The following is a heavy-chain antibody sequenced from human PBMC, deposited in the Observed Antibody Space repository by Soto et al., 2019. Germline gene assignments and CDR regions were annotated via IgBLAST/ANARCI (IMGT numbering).Heavy chain of an antibody. D-gene: IGHD3-3*01. CDR3: ARDKEAGDFWSGYYFHYYGMDV. CDR2: VIPIFGTA. CDR1: GDTCSSYA. Sequence: SVKVTYTASGDTCSSYAISWVRQAPGQGLEWMGGVIPIFGTANYAQKFQGRVTITADESTSTAYMELSSLRSEDTAVYYCARDKEAGDFWSGYYFHYYGMDVWGQGNTVTVSS. J-gene: IGHJ6*02. V-gene: IGHV1-69*01.